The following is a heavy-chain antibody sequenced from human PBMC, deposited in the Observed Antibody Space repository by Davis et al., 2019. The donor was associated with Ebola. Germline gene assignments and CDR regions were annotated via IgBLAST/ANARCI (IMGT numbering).Heavy chain of an antibody. V-gene: IGHV1-18*01. CDR3: ARAPHQDTMIVVSYYYGMDV. J-gene: IGHJ6*04. Sequence: ASVKVSCKASGYTFTSSGISWVRQAPGQGLEWMGWISTYNGNTNYAQKLQGRVTITRDTSASTAYMELSSLRSEDTAVYYCARAPHQDTMIVVSYYYGMDVWGKGTTVTVSS. CDR1: GYTFTSSG. D-gene: IGHD3-22*01. CDR2: ISTYNGNT.